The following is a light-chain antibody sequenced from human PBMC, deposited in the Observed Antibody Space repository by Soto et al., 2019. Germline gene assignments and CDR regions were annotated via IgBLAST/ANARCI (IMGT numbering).Light chain of an antibody. J-gene: IGLJ3*02. Sequence: QLVLTQSPSASASLGASVKLTCTLSSGHSTYAIAWHQQQPEKGPRCLMKLNSDGSHSKGDGIPDRFSGSSSGAERYLTISSLQSEDEADYYWQTWGTGLWVFGRGTKLTVL. V-gene: IGLV4-69*01. CDR2: LNSDGSH. CDR3: QTWGTGLWV. CDR1: SGHSTYA.